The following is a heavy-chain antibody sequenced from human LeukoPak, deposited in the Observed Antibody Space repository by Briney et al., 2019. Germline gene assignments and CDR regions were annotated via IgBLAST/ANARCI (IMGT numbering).Heavy chain of an antibody. CDR1: GYTFTSYY. CDR3: ARAPAHLDY. J-gene: IGHJ4*02. CDR2: INPSGGNP. Sequence: RASVKVSCKASGYTFTSYYMHWVRQAPGQGLEWMGIINPSGGNPGYAQRFQGRLTMTRDTSTSTVYMELSSLTSEDTAVYYCARAPAHLDYWGQGTLVTVSS. V-gene: IGHV1-46*01.